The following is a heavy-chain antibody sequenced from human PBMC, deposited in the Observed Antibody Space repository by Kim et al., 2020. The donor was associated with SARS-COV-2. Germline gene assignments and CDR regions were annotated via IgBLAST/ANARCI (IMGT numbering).Heavy chain of an antibody. CDR1: GYTFTGYY. V-gene: IGHV1-2*06. D-gene: IGHD5-18*01. CDR2: INPSSGGT. CDR3: ARDQGYTAMSD. J-gene: IGHJ4*02. Sequence: ASVKVSCKTSGYTFTGYYLNWVRQAPGQGLEWMGRINPSSGGTDYAQKFQDRVTVTGDTSISTAFLELTRLRSDDTAVYYCARDQGYTAMSDWGQGTLVTVST.